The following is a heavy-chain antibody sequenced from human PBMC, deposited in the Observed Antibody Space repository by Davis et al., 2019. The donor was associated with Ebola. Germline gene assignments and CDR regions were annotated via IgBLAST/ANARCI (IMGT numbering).Heavy chain of an antibody. J-gene: IGHJ6*02. CDR1: GFTFSSYA. V-gene: IGHV3-23*01. D-gene: IGHD3-10*01. CDR3: ANVLLWFGETEYGMDV. Sequence: PGGSLRLSCAASGFTFSSYAMSWVRQAPGKGLEWVSAISGSGGSTYYADSVKGRFTISRDNSKNTLYLQMNSLRAEDTAVYYCANVLLWFGETEYGMDVWGQGTTVTVSS. CDR2: ISGSGGST.